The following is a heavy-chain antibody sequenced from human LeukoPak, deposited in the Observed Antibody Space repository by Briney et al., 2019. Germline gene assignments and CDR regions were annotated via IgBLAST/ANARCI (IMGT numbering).Heavy chain of an antibody. V-gene: IGHV3-23*01. CDR3: AKARVSTVTPHLAGCFDY. Sequence: GGSLRLSCAASGFTFSSYAMSWVRQAPGKGLEWVSAISGSGGSTYYADSVKGRFTISRDNSKNTLYLQMNSLRAEDTAVYYCAKARVSTVTPHLAGCFDYWGQGTLVTVSS. CDR2: ISGSGGST. CDR1: GFTFSSYA. J-gene: IGHJ4*02. D-gene: IGHD4-17*01.